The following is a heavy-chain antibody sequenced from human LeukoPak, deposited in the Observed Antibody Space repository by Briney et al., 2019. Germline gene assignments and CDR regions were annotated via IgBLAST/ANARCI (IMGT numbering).Heavy chain of an antibody. J-gene: IGHJ4*02. CDR1: GFTFSSYA. CDR3: ARNPFGGFSFDH. D-gene: IGHD2-15*01. Sequence: GGSLRLSCAASGFTFSSYAMHWVRQAPGKGLEWVAVISYDGSNKYYADSVKGRFTISRDNSKNTLYLQMNSLRAEDTAVYYCARNPFGGFSFDHWGQGTLVTVPS. V-gene: IGHV3-30*04. CDR2: ISYDGSNK.